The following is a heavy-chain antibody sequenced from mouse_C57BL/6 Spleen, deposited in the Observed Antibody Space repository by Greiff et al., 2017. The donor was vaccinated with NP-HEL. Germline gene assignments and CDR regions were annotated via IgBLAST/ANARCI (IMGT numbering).Heavy chain of an antibody. V-gene: IGHV1-15*01. CDR3: TRYDRYAMDY. CDR1: GYTFTDYE. J-gene: IGHJ4*01. Sequence: LVESGAELVRPGASVTLSCQASGYTFTDYEMPWVKQTPVHGLEWIGAIDPETGGSAYTQKFKGKAILTADKSSSTAYMELRSLTSEDAAVYYCTRYDRYAMDYWGQGTSVTVSS. CDR2: IDPETGGS. D-gene: IGHD2-3*01.